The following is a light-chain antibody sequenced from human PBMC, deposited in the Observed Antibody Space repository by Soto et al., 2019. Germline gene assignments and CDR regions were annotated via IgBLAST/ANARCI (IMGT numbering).Light chain of an antibody. Sequence: QSALTQPRSVSGSPGQSVTISCTGTSSDVGGYNYVSWYQQHPGKAPKVMIYDVSERPSGVPDRFSGSNSGNTASLTISGLQAEDEADYYCCSYAGSPRYVLGTGTKLTVL. CDR1: SSDVGGYNY. V-gene: IGLV2-11*01. CDR2: DVS. CDR3: CSYAGSPRYV. J-gene: IGLJ1*01.